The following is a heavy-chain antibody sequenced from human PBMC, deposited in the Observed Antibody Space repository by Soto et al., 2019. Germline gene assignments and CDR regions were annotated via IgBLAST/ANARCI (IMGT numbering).Heavy chain of an antibody. CDR2: VSGSGGTT. Sequence: EVQLLDSGGGLVQPGGSLRLSCAASGFTFSSSAMSWVRQAPGKGLEWVSAVSGSGGTTYYADSVRGRFTISRDNSKNPLNQKMNSLRAEDTAIYFCTRCTVDTIVTSGWCHYLDPWGQGTLVTVSS. V-gene: IGHV3-23*01. CDR3: TRCTVDTIVTSGWCHYLDP. CDR1: GFTFSSSA. D-gene: IGHD6-19*01. J-gene: IGHJ5*02.